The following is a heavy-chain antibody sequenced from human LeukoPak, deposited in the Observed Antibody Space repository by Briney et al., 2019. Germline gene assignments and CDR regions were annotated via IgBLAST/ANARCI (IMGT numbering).Heavy chain of an antibody. J-gene: IGHJ4*02. D-gene: IGHD5-18*01. V-gene: IGHV3-9*01. CDR1: GFTFDDYA. CDR3: AKGNTAMVTGLDY. Sequence: PGGSLRLSCAASGFTFDDYAMHWVRQAPGKGLEWVSGISWNSGSIGYADSVKGRFTISRDNARNSLYLQMNSLRAEDTALYYCAKGNTAMVTGLDYWGQGTLVTVSS. CDR2: ISWNSGSI.